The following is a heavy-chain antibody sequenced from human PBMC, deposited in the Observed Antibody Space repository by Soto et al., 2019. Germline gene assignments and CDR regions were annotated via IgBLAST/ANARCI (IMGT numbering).Heavy chain of an antibody. CDR1: GGTFSSYA. Sequence: VASVKVSCKASGGTFSSYAISWVRQAPGQGLEWMGWISAYNGNTNYAQKLQGRVTMTRDTSTSTVYMELSSLRSEDTAVYYCARGLIYDSSGYYFDYWGQGTLVTVSS. D-gene: IGHD3-22*01. J-gene: IGHJ4*02. V-gene: IGHV1-18*01. CDR2: ISAYNGNT. CDR3: ARGLIYDSSGYYFDY.